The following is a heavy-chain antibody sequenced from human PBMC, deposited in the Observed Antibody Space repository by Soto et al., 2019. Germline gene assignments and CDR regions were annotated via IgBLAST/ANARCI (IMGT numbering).Heavy chain of an antibody. CDR3: AHKGPEDWPLDY. J-gene: IGHJ4*02. V-gene: IGHV2-5*02. CDR2: IYWDDSK. Sequence: QITLKESGPTLVRPTQTLTLTCAFSGFSLSTSGVGVGWIRQPPGKALEWLAVIYWDDSKHYSPSLRSRLTITKDTSQIQVVLTMTNMDPMDTGTYYCAHKGPEDWPLDYWGQGTLVTVSS. CDR1: GFSLSTSGVG. D-gene: IGHD3-9*01.